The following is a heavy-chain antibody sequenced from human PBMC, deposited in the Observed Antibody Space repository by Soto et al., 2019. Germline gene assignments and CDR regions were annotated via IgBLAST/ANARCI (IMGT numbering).Heavy chain of an antibody. CDR3: ARGSVAGDY. J-gene: IGHJ4*02. Sequence: GASVKVSCKASGYTFSNFGVSWVRQAPGEGLEWMGWISPNSENTKNAQRLQGRVTMTTDTSTSTAYMELRSLRSDDTAVYYCARGSVAGDYWGQGTLVTVSS. CDR1: GYTFSNFG. D-gene: IGHD6-19*01. V-gene: IGHV1-18*01. CDR2: ISPNSENT.